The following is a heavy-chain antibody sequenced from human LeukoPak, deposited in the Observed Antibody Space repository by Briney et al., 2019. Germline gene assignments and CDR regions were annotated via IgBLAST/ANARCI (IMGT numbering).Heavy chain of an antibody. CDR2: ISYDGSNI. CDR1: GFTFSSYG. J-gene: IGHJ4*02. V-gene: IGHV3-30*18. Sequence: GGSLRLSCAASGFTFSSYGMHWVRQAPGKGLEWVAVISYDGSNIYYGDSVKGRFTISRDNSKNTLYLQMNSLRADDTAVYYCAKDFHSGYWGQGTLVTVSS. CDR3: AKDFHSGY.